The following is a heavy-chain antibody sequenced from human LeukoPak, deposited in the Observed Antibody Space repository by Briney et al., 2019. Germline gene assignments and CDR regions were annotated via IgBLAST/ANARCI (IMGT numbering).Heavy chain of an antibody. Sequence: GGSLRLSCAASGFTFSSYAMHWVRQAPGKGLEWVAVIWYDGSSKYYGDCVKGGFTISRENSENTLYLQMDSLRVEDTAVYYCAKPARGSGGSFLIDYWGQGTLVTVSS. CDR3: AKPARGSGGSFLIDY. J-gene: IGHJ4*02. D-gene: IGHD2-15*01. CDR1: GFTFSSYA. CDR2: IWYDGSSK. V-gene: IGHV3-33*06.